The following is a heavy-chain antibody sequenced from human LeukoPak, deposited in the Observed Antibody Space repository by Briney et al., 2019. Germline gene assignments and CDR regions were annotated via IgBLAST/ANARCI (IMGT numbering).Heavy chain of an antibody. CDR1: GFTVSSNY. J-gene: IGHJ4*02. Sequence: GGSLRLSCAASGFTVSSNYMSWVRQAPGKGLEWVSVIYSGGSTYYADSVKGRFTISRDNSKNTLYLQMNSLRAEDTAVYYCAKDVDILTGLDYWGQGTLVTVSS. CDR2: IYSGGST. D-gene: IGHD3-9*01. V-gene: IGHV3-53*01. CDR3: AKDVDILTGLDY.